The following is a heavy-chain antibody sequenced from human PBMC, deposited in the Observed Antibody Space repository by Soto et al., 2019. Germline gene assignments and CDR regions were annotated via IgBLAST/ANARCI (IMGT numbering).Heavy chain of an antibody. CDR3: ARHSPPFFYGSGPWDV. CDR1: GVSISNSY. Sequence: QVQLQESGPGLVRPSETLSLTCTVSGVSISNSYWSWLRQSPGKGLEWIGYIYSTGSTNYNPSLKGRVSISIDTSNNQFSLKLTSLIAADTAVYYCARHSPPFFYGSGPWDVWGQGTTVTVSS. V-gene: IGHV4-59*08. CDR2: IYSTGST. J-gene: IGHJ6*02. D-gene: IGHD3-10*01.